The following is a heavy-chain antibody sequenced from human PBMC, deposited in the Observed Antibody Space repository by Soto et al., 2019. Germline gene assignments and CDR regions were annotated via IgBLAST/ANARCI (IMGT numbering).Heavy chain of an antibody. J-gene: IGHJ1*01. CDR2: ITSSDVT. V-gene: IGHV3-48*01. D-gene: IGHD2-2*01. CDR1: GFTFSTHS. CDR3: VGEVGFQLIY. Sequence: PGGSLRLSCAASGFTFSTHSMNWVRQAPGKGLEWISYITSSDVTMYADSVKGRFTISRDNAKNSLYLQMNSLRAEDTAVYFCVGEVGFQLIYWGQGTLVTVSS.